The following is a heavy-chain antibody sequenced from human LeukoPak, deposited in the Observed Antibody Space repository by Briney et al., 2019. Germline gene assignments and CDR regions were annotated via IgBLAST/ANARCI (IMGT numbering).Heavy chain of an antibody. CDR3: ARGHWFAHLDY. D-gene: IGHD3-9*01. CDR2: IYSGGTT. J-gene: IGHJ4*02. Sequence: GGSLRLSCAASGFTFSSYGMSWVRQAPGKGLEWVSIIYSGGTTYYADSVKGRFTISRDNSKNTLFLQMNSLRAEDTAVYYCARGHWFAHLDYWGQGTLVTVSS. V-gene: IGHV3-53*01. CDR1: GFTFSSYG.